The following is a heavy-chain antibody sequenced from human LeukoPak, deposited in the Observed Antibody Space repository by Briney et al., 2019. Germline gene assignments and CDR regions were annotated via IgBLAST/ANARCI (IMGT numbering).Heavy chain of an antibody. CDR1: GFTFSNYG. CDR2: ISNDGSNR. CDR3: AKDLSRAHYYGMDV. Sequence: GRSLRLSCAASGFTFSNYGLHWVRQAPGKGLEWVAVISNDGSNRYYTESVKGRFTISRDNSKNTLYLQMSSLRAEDTAVYYCAKDLSRAHYYGMDVWGQGTTVTVSS. V-gene: IGHV3-30*18. J-gene: IGHJ6*02.